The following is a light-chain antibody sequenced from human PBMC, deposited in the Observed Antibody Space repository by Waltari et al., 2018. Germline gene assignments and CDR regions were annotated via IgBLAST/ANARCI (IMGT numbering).Light chain of an antibody. CDR3: HQFR. J-gene: IGKJ5*01. V-gene: IGKV1-33*01. Sequence: DIQMTQSTSSLSASVGDRVTITCQASQDISNYLNWYQQKPGKATKLLIYDASNLETGVPSMFSGSGSCTYFTFTISSLQPEDIATYYCHQFRFGQGTRLEIK. CDR1: QDISNY. CDR2: DAS.